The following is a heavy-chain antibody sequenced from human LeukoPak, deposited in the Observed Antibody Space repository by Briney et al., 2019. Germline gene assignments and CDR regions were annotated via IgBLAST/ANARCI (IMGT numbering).Heavy chain of an antibody. V-gene: IGHV3-23*01. Sequence: GGSLRLSCAASGFTFSSYAMSWVRQAPGKGLEWVSAISGSGGSTYYADSVKGRFTISRDNGIKSLYLEMHSLRVEDTALYYCARDPVYVLEDQGHWGQGTLVTVSS. D-gene: IGHD3-3*01. J-gene: IGHJ4*02. CDR3: ARDPVYVLEDQGH. CDR1: GFTFSSYA. CDR2: ISGSGGST.